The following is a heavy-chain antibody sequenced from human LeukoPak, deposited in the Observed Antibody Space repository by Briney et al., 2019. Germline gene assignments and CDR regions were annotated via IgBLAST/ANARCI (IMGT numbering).Heavy chain of an antibody. CDR1: GGSINSYY. Sequence: SETLSLICTVSGGSINSYYWSWIRQPAGKGLEWIGRVYISGSTNYNPSLRSRVIMSVDTSKNQFSLKLTSVTAADTAVYYCARGRIAAAGDGFDYWGQGTLVTVSS. CDR3: ARGRIAAAGDGFDY. V-gene: IGHV4-4*07. D-gene: IGHD6-13*01. CDR2: VYISGST. J-gene: IGHJ4*02.